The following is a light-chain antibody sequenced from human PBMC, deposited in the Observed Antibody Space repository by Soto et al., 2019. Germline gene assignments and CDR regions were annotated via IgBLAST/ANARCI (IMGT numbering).Light chain of an antibody. CDR3: QQRSNWPHT. CDR1: QSVSSD. CDR2: DAS. V-gene: IGKV3-11*01. J-gene: IGKJ2*01. Sequence: EIVLTQSPATLSLSPGERATLSCRASQSVSSDLAWYQQNPGQAPRLLIYDASNRATGIPPRFSGSGSGTDFTLTISSLEPEDCAVYYCQQRSNWPHTFGQGTKLEIK.